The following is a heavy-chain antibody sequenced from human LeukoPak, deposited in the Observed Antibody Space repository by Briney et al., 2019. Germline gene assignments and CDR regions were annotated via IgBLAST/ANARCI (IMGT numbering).Heavy chain of an antibody. CDR2: ITSSSSYT. J-gene: IGHJ4*02. Sequence: GGSLRLSCAASRFTFSDYYMSWIRQAPGKGLEWLSFITSSSSYTNYADSVKGRFTISRDNAKNSLYLQMNSLRADDTAVYYCARGHGGNVDSWGQGTLVTVSS. CDR3: ARGHGGNVDS. CDR1: RFTFSDYY. V-gene: IGHV3-11*05. D-gene: IGHD4-23*01.